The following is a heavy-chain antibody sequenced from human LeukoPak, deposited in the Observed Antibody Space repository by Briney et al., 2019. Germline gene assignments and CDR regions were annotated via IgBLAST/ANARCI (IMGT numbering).Heavy chain of an antibody. CDR1: GDSFSSATFY. V-gene: IGHV4-61*01. Sequence: SETLSLTCTVSGDSFSSATFYGGWFRQPPGTGLEWIGHIYYSGSTTYNPSLKSRVTISVDTSKDQFSLKLSSVTAADTAVYYCARQSGYFDYWGQGTLVTVSS. CDR2: IYYSGST. J-gene: IGHJ4*03. CDR3: ARQSGYFDY.